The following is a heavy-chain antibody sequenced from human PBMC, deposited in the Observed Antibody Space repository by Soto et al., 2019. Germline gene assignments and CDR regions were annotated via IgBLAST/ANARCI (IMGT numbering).Heavy chain of an antibody. V-gene: IGHV1-69*12. D-gene: IGHD4-17*01. J-gene: IGHJ5*02. CDR1: GGTFSSYA. Sequence: QVQLVQSGAEVKKPGSSVKVSCKASGGTFSSYAISWVRQAPGQGLEWMGGIIPIFGTANYAQKFQGRVTITADESTSTAYMELSSLRSEDTAVYYCARFGDYGDYGESDWFDPWGQGTLVTVSS. CDR2: IIPIFGTA. CDR3: ARFGDYGDYGESDWFDP.